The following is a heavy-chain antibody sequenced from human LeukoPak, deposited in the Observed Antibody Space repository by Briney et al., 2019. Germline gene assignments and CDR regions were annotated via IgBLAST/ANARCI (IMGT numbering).Heavy chain of an antibody. CDR3: ARDLYERDSSGHYGGGFDY. CDR1: GYTFTSYY. Sequence: ASVKVSCKASGYTFTSYYLHWLRQAPGQGLEWMGIINPSGGSPTYAQKIQGRVTMTRDTSTSAVYMELSSLTSEDTAVYYCARDLYERDSSGHYGGGFDYWGQGTLVAVSS. D-gene: IGHD3-22*01. V-gene: IGHV1-46*01. J-gene: IGHJ4*02. CDR2: INPSGGSP.